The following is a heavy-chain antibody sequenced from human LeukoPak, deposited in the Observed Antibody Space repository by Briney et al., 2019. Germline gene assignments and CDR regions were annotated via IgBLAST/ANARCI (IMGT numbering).Heavy chain of an antibody. J-gene: IGHJ3*02. V-gene: IGHV3-7*03. D-gene: IGHD1-14*01. Sequence: GGSLRLSCAASGFTFSHYWMTWVRQAPGKGLEWVANIKQDGSEKYYVDSVKGRFTISRDNAKTSLYLQMNSLRAEDTAVYYCARDVLAAGATGTFDIWGQGTMVTVSS. CDR1: GFTFSHYW. CDR3: ARDVLAAGATGTFDI. CDR2: IKQDGSEK.